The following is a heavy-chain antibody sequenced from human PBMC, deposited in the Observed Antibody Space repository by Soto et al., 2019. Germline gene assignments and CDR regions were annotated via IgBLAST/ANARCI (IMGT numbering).Heavy chain of an antibody. J-gene: IGHJ6*02. D-gene: IGHD2-2*01. Sequence: ASVKVSCKASGYIFSSHWMYWVRQAPGQGLQWMGIINPGGGRTAYAQKFQGRVTLTRDMSTSTVYMELTSLTYDDTAVYYCARDVSGPGATYVMDVWGQGTTVTVSS. CDR2: INPGGGRT. CDR1: GYIFSSHW. V-gene: IGHV1-46*01. CDR3: ARDVSGPGATYVMDV.